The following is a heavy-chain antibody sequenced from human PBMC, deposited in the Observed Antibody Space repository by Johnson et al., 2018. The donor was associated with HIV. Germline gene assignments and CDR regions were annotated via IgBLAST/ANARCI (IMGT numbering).Heavy chain of an antibody. CDR3: AKAEDDGLPFDT. CDR2: IQYDGTNK. V-gene: IGHV3-30*02. Sequence: QVQLVESGGGVVQPGGSLRLSCAASRFTFSSYAMHWVRQAPGKGLEWVAFIQYDGTNKNYADSVKGRFTISRDNYKNILYLQMNSLRDEDTAVYYCAKAEDDGLPFDTWGQGTMVTVSS. D-gene: IGHD2-15*01. CDR1: RFTFSSYA. J-gene: IGHJ3*02.